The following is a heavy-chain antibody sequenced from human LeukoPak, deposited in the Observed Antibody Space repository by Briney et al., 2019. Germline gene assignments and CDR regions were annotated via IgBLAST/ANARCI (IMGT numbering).Heavy chain of an antibody. Sequence: ASVKVSCKASGYTFTGYYMHWVRQAPGQGLEWMGWINPNSGGTNYAQKFQDRVTMTRDTSISTAYMELSRLRSDDTAVYYCARDHYDLYGMDVWGQGTTVTVSS. V-gene: IGHV1-2*02. J-gene: IGHJ6*02. CDR2: INPNSGGT. CDR1: GYTFTGYY. D-gene: IGHD3-22*01. CDR3: ARDHYDLYGMDV.